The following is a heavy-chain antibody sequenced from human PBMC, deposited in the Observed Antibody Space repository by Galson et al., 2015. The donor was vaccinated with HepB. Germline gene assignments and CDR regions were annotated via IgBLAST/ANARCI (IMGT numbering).Heavy chain of an antibody. Sequence: SLRLSCAASGFTFSSYGMHWVRQAPGKGLEWVAVISYDGSNKYYADSVKGRFTISRDNSKNTLYLQMNSLRAEDTAVYYCAKRDGYTTALDYWGQGTLVTVSS. D-gene: IGHD5-24*01. CDR1: GFTFSSYG. V-gene: IGHV3-30*18. J-gene: IGHJ4*02. CDR3: AKRDGYTTALDY. CDR2: ISYDGSNK.